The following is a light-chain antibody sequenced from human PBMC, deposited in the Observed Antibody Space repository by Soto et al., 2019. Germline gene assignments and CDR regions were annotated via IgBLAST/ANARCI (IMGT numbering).Light chain of an antibody. CDR2: SSD. Sequence: QSVLTQPPSASGTPGQRVTISCSGSSSNIGRNTVKWYRQHPGTAPKLLIGSSDQRPSGVPDRCSGSQSATTAALAISGLQSEDEADDNCAAWYDSLNAWAFGGGTKLTVL. V-gene: IGLV1-44*01. J-gene: IGLJ3*02. CDR3: AAWYDSLNAWA. CDR1: SSNIGRNT.